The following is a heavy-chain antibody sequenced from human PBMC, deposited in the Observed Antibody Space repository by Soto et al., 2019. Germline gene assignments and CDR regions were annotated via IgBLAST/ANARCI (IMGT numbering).Heavy chain of an antibody. CDR2: ISGSGGST. CDR3: AKRGLAEDYDNLTGYAFDY. D-gene: IGHD3-9*01. CDR1: GFTFSSYA. Sequence: EVQLLESGGGLVQPGGSLRLSCAASGFTFSSYAMSWVRQAPGKGLEWVSAISGSGGSTYYAASVKGRYTISRDNSKNTRYMQMNSIRDEDTAVYNCAKRGLAEDYDNLTGYAFDYWGQGTLVTVSS. J-gene: IGHJ4*02. V-gene: IGHV3-23*01.